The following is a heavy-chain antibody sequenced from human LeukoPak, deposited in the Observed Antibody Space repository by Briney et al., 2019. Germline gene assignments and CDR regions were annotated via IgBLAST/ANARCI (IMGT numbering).Heavy chain of an antibody. CDR1: GFTFDDDA. J-gene: IGHJ4*02. Sequence: PGGSLRLSCAASGFTFDDDAMHWVRQAPGKGLEWVSSITSGSSYIYYADSVKGRFTISRDNAKNSLYLQMNSLRAEDTAVYYCASSSGYTGGYFDYWGQGTLVTVSS. CDR3: ASSSGYTGGYFDY. CDR2: ITSGSSYI. D-gene: IGHD3-22*01. V-gene: IGHV3-21*01.